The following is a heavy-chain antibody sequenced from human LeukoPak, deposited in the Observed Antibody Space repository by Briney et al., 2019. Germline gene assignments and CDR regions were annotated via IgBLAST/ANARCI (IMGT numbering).Heavy chain of an antibody. Sequence: GASVKVSCKASGYTFASYGISWVQQAPGQGLEWMGWIIPILGIANYAQKFQGRVTITADKSTSTAYMELSSLRSEDTAVYYCARGTSGWYAGCLSLWGRGTLVTVSS. CDR1: GYTFASYG. V-gene: IGHV1-69*10. CDR2: IIPILGIA. CDR3: ARGTSGWYAGCLSL. D-gene: IGHD6-19*01. J-gene: IGHJ2*01.